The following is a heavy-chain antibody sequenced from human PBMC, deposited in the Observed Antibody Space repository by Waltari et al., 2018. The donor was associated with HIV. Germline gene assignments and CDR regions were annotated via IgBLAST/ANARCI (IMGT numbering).Heavy chain of an antibody. D-gene: IGHD1-26*01. CDR1: GFTFDDYG. V-gene: IGHV3-20*01. Sequence: EVQLVESGGGVVRPGGSLRLSCAASGFTFDDYGISWVRQAPGKGLEWVSAINWNGGSTGYADSVKGRFTISRDNAKNSLYLQMNSLRAEDTALYHCARGGPYGLYSGSYRHPDLDYWGQGTLVTVSS. J-gene: IGHJ4*02. CDR2: INWNGGST. CDR3: ARGGPYGLYSGSYRHPDLDY.